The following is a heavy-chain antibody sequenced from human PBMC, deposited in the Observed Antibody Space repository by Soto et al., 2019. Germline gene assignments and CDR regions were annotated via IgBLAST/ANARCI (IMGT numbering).Heavy chain of an antibody. CDR1: GGTLRNYG. CDR3: SRGDATKIVVTTYYGMDV. J-gene: IGHJ6*02. Sequence: QVQLVQSGAEVKKPGSSVRVSCKASGGTLRNYGISWVRQAPGQGLEWMGGIIPVFGTANYAQKFQGRVTITADEPKRTVYMDVTSLRSEDTAVYYCSRGDATKIVVTTYYGMDVWGQGTTVTVSS. V-gene: IGHV1-69*12. CDR2: IIPVFGTA. D-gene: IGHD4-17*01.